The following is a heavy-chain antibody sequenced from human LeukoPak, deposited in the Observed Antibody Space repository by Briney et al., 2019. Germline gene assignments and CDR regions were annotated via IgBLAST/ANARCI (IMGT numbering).Heavy chain of an antibody. Sequence: GGSLRLSCAASGFTFSSNWMHWVRQAPGKGLVWVSRINEDGSTTNYADSVKGRSTIFRDNAKNTLYLQMNSLRAEGTAVYYCARPHYGYAFDIWGQGTMVTVSS. CDR3: ARPHYGYAFDI. V-gene: IGHV3-74*01. J-gene: IGHJ3*02. D-gene: IGHD3-10*01. CDR2: INEDGSTT. CDR1: GFTFSSNW.